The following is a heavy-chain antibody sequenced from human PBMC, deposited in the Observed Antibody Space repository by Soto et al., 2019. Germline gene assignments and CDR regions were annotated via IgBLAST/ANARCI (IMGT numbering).Heavy chain of an antibody. J-gene: IGHJ4*02. CDR1: GFTFSSYA. CDR2: ISGTGGST. Sequence: EVQLLESGGGLVQPGGSLRLSCAASGFTFSSYAMNCVRQATGKGLEWVSAISGTGGSTYYADSVKGRFTISRDNSKNTLYLQMNSLRSEDTAVYYCATLLLWFGELFRYFDYWGQGTLVTVSS. V-gene: IGHV3-23*01. D-gene: IGHD3-10*01. CDR3: ATLLLWFGELFRYFDY.